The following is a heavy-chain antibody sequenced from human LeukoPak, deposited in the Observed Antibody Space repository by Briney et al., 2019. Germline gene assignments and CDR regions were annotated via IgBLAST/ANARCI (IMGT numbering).Heavy chain of an antibody. D-gene: IGHD3-3*01. Sequence: ASVKVSCKASGYIFTNYYMHWVRQAPGEGLEWMGIINPSGGTTSYAQKFQGRVTMTRDTSPSTVYMELSSLRSEDTAVYHCARSPGFWSGYSDYWGQGTLVTVSS. V-gene: IGHV1-46*01. CDR3: ARSPGFWSGYSDY. CDR1: GYIFTNYY. CDR2: INPSGGTT. J-gene: IGHJ4*02.